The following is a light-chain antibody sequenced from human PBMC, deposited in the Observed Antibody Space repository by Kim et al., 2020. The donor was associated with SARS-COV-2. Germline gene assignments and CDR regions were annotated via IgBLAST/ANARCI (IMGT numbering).Light chain of an antibody. CDR1: SSDVGGYNY. CDR3: SSYTSSSTPYV. Sequence: QSITHSCTGTSSDVGGYNYVSWYQQHPGKAPKLMIYDVGNRPSGVSNRFSGSKSGNTASLTISGLQAEDEADYYCSSYTSSSTPYVFGTGTKVTVL. J-gene: IGLJ1*01. V-gene: IGLV2-14*03. CDR2: DVG.